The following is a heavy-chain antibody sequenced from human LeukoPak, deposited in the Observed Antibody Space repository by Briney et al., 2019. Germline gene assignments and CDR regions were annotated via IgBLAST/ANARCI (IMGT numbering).Heavy chain of an antibody. D-gene: IGHD6-13*01. V-gene: IGHV3-74*01. J-gene: IGHJ4*02. CDR1: RFSFSNYW. CDR3: ARAMYSSSRTFDY. CDR2: VKSDGSNP. Sequence: PGGSLRLSCAASRFSFSNYWMHWVRQAPGKGLVWVSRVKSDGSNPSYADSVKGRFTISRDNSKNTLYLQMNSLRAEDTAVYYCARAMYSSSRTFDYWGQGTLVTVSS.